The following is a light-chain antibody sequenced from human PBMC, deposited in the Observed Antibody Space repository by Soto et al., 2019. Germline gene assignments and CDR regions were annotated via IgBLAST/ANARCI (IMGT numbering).Light chain of an antibody. CDR2: SNN. CDR1: SSNIGSNT. Sequence: QSVLTQPPSASGTPGQRVTISCSGSSSNIGSNTVNWYQQLPGTAPKLHIYSNNQRPSGVPDRFSGSKSGTSASLAISGLQSEDEADYYCAAWDDSLWGVFGTGTKLTVL. V-gene: IGLV1-44*01. CDR3: AAWDDSLWGV. J-gene: IGLJ1*01.